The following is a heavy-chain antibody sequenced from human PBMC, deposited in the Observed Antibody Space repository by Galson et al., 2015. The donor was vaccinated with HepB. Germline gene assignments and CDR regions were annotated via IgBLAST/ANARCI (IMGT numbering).Heavy chain of an antibody. CDR1: GFTFDDYA. CDR3: AKGYDFWSGPYYYYMDV. Sequence: SLRLSCAASGFTFDDYAMHWVRQAPGKGLEWVSGISWNSGSIGYADSVKGRFTISRDNAKNSLYLQMHSLRAEDTALYYCAKGYDFWSGPYYYYMDVWGKGTTVTVSS. D-gene: IGHD3-3*01. J-gene: IGHJ6*03. CDR2: ISWNSGSI. V-gene: IGHV3-9*01.